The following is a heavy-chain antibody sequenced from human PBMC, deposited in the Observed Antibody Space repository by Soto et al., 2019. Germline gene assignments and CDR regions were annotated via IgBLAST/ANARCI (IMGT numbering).Heavy chain of an antibody. CDR1: GSNVSSTYW. V-gene: IGHV4-4*02. CDR2: INHRGSA. CDR3: ARYNAASGTYYFDF. J-gene: IGHJ4*02. D-gene: IGHD6-13*01. Sequence: SETLSLTCAVSGSNVSSTYWWSWVRQPPGKGPEWIGEINHRGSANYNPSLKSRVTISVDISKSQFSLRLTSVTAADTAVYYCARYNAASGTYYFDFWGQGALVTVSS.